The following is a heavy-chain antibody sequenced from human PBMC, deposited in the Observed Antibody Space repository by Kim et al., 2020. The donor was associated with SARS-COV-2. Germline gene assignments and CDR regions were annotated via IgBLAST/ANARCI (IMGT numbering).Heavy chain of an antibody. J-gene: IGHJ6*02. CDR2: ISAYNGNT. Sequence: ASVKVSCKASGYTFTSYGISWVRQAPGQGLEWMGWISAYNGNTNYAQKLQGRVTMTTDTSTSTAYMELRSLRSDDTAVYYCARVLLKRGWSQDYYYGMDVWGQGTTVTVSS. V-gene: IGHV1-18*01. CDR1: GYTFTSYG. D-gene: IGHD3-10*01. CDR3: ARVLLKRGWSQDYYYGMDV.